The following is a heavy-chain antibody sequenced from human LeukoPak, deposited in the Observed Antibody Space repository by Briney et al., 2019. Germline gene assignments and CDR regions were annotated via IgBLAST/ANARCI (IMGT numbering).Heavy chain of an antibody. V-gene: IGHV4-34*01. Sequence: PSETLSLTCTVSGGSISSYYWSWIRQPPGKGLEWIGEINHSGSTNYNPSLKSRVTISVDTSKNQFSLKLSSVTAADTAVYYCARVPYGDYRRYGMDVWGQGTTVTVSS. CDR2: INHSGST. D-gene: IGHD4-17*01. J-gene: IGHJ6*02. CDR3: ARVPYGDYRRYGMDV. CDR1: GGSISSYY.